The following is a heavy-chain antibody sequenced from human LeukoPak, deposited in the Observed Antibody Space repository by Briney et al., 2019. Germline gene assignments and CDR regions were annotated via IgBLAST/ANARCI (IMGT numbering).Heavy chain of an antibody. J-gene: IGHJ4*02. CDR3: ARRLSGYYSTLDY. Sequence: GASVKVSCKASGYTFTSYDIHWVRQAPGQGLEWMGWISAYNGNTNYAQKLQGRVTMTTDTSTSTAYMELRSLRSDDTAIYYCARRLSGYYSTLDYWGQGTLVTVSS. D-gene: IGHD3-22*01. CDR2: ISAYNGNT. CDR1: GYTFTSYD. V-gene: IGHV1-18*01.